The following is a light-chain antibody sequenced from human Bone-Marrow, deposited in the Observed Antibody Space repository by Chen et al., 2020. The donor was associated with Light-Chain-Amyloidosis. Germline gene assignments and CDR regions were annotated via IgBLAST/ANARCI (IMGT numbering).Light chain of an antibody. Sequence: QSALTQPASVSGPPGQSITISCTASSRDVATYKFVSWYQKHPGKAPKFIIYEGSKRPSGVSDRFSGSKSGKTASLTISGLQADDEADYYCLSYAGSFTFVFGTGTKVTVL. V-gene: IGLV2-23*01. J-gene: IGLJ1*01. CDR2: EGS. CDR1: SRDVATYKF. CDR3: LSYAGSFTFV.